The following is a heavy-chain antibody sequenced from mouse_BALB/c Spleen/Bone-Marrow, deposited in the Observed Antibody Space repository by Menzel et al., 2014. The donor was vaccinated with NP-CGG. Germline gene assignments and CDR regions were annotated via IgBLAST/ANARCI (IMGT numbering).Heavy chain of an antibody. J-gene: IGHJ2*01. Sequence: VQGVESGAELVKPGASVKLSCKASGYTFTSYWMHWVKQRPGQGLEWIGEINPSNGRTNYNEKFKSKATLTVDKSSCTAYMQLSSLTSEDSAVYYCARCYYGNYFDYWGQGTTLTVSS. CDR1: GYTFTSYW. V-gene: IGHV1S81*02. D-gene: IGHD2-1*01. CDR2: INPSNGRT. CDR3: ARCYYGNYFDY.